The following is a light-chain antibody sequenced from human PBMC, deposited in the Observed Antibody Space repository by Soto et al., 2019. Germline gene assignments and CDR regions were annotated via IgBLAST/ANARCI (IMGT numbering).Light chain of an antibody. CDR2: DAS. V-gene: IGKV3-11*01. Sequence: EIVLTQSPATLSLSPGERATLSCRASQSVSSYLAWYQQKPGQAPRLLIYDASNRATGIPARFSGSGSGTDFTLTISSLEPEDFEVYYCQQRSNWPLTLGQGIKVEIK. CDR3: QQRSNWPLT. J-gene: IGKJ1*01. CDR1: QSVSSY.